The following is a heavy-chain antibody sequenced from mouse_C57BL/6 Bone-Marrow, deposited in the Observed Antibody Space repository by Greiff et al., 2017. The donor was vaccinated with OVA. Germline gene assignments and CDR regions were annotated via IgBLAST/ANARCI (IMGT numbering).Heavy chain of an antibody. CDR3: ARRAGLRLLYYYAMDY. CDR2: ILPGSGST. Sequence: VQGVESGAELMKPGASVKLSCKATGYTFTGYWIEWVKQRPGHGLEWIGEILPGSGSTNYNEKFKGKATFTADTSSNTAYMQLSSLTTEDSAIYYCARRAGLRLLYYYAMDYWGQGTSVTVSS. D-gene: IGHD3-2*02. V-gene: IGHV1-9*01. J-gene: IGHJ4*01. CDR1: GYTFTGYW.